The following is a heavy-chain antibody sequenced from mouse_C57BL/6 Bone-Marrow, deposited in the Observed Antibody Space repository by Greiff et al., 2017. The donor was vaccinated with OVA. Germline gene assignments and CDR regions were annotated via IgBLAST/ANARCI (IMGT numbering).Heavy chain of an antibody. D-gene: IGHD1-1*01. CDR2: IYPRDGST. V-gene: IGHV1-85*01. Sequence: VQVVESGPELVKPGASVKLSCKASGYTFTSYDINWVKQRPGQGLEWIGWIYPRDGSTKYNEKFKGKATLTVDTSSSTAYMELHSLTSEDSAVYFCARAFLFITTNYFDYWGQGTTLTVSS. CDR3: ARAFLFITTNYFDY. J-gene: IGHJ2*01. CDR1: GYTFTSYD.